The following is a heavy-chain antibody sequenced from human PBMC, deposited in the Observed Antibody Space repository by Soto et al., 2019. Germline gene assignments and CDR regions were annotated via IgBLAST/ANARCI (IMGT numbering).Heavy chain of an antibody. Sequence: SETLSLTCTVSGGSISSSTYYWGWMRQPPGKGLEWIASFLIGGNTYYNPSLKSRVTISVDTSKNQFSLKLSSVTAADTAVYYFARGRRGIFTMVRGVLHQLDPWGQGTLVTVSS. CDR2: FLIGGNT. J-gene: IGHJ5*02. D-gene: IGHD3-10*01. CDR3: ARGRRGIFTMVRGVLHQLDP. V-gene: IGHV4-39*01. CDR1: GGSISSSTYY.